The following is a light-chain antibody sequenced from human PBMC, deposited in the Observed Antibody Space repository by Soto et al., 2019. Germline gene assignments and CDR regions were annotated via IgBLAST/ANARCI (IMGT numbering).Light chain of an antibody. CDR2: GAS. J-gene: IGKJ2*01. CDR1: QSVSTR. Sequence: EIVMTQSPAPLSVSPGERATLSCRASQSVSTRLAWYQQKPGQAPRLLIYGASTRATGIPARFSGSGSGTEFTLTISSLQSEDFAVYHCQQYNNWPPEYTFGQGTKLEIK. CDR3: QQYNNWPPEYT. V-gene: IGKV3D-15*01.